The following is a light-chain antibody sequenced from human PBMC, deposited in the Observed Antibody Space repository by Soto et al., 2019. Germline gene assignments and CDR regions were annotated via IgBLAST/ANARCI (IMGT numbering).Light chain of an antibody. Sequence: DIPMTQSPSTLSGSVGDRVTITCRASQTISSWLAWYQQKPGKAPKLLIYKASSLESGVPSRFSGSGSGTEFTLTISSLQPDDFATYYCQQYNSYSPWTFGQGTKVEIK. V-gene: IGKV1-5*03. CDR2: KAS. J-gene: IGKJ1*01. CDR3: QQYNSYSPWT. CDR1: QTISSW.